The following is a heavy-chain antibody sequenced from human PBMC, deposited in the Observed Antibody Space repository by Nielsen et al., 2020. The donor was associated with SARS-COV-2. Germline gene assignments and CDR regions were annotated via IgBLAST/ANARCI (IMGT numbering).Heavy chain of an antibody. J-gene: IGHJ6*02. CDR3: ARASLSGADYYYYGMDV. CDR2: IYYSGST. CDR1: GGSISSYY. D-gene: IGHD4/OR15-4a*01. V-gene: IGHV4-59*13. Sequence: SETLSLTCTVSGGSISSYYWSWIRQPPGKGLEWIGYIYYSGSTNYNPSLKSRVTISVDTSKNQFSLKLSSVTAADTAVYYCARASLSGADYYYYGMDVWGQGTTVTVSS.